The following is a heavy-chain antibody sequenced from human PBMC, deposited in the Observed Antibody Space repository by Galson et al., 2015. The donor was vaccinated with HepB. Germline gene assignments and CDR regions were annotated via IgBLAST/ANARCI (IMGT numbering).Heavy chain of an antibody. V-gene: IGHV3-30-3*01. Sequence: SLRLSCAASGFTFSNYAMHWVRQAPGKGLEWVAVISYDGGHKYYADSVKGRFTISRDNSKNTLYLQMNSLRAEDTAVYYCANAYYYDSSGYYSYDWGQGTLVTVSS. CDR2: ISYDGGHK. J-gene: IGHJ4*02. CDR3: ANAYYYDSSGYYSYD. CDR1: GFTFSNYA. D-gene: IGHD3-22*01.